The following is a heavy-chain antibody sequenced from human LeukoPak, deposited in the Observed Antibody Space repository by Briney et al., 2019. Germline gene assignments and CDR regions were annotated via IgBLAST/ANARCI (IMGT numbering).Heavy chain of an antibody. CDR2: IYYSGST. Sequence: SETLSLTCTVSGGSISSSSYYWGWIRQPPGKGLEWIGSIYYSGSTYYNPSLKSRVTISVDTSKNQFSLKLSSVTAADTAVYYCARSKPTIFGVVITTYYFDYWGQGTLVTVSS. V-gene: IGHV4-39*07. D-gene: IGHD3-3*01. J-gene: IGHJ4*02. CDR3: ARSKPTIFGVVITTYYFDY. CDR1: GGSISSSSYY.